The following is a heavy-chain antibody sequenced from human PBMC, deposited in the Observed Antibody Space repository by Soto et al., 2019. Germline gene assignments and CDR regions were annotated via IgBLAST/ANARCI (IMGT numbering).Heavy chain of an antibody. J-gene: IGHJ6*02. CDR1: WFSRSTRVVG. CDR2: IYWDDDK. CDR3: ALWFGCSGGRIYSPDYYDMDV. V-gene: IGHV2-5*02. D-gene: IGHD2-15*01. Sequence: SHPTLENHTQTLTMTCTYPWFSRSTRVVGVGWIRQPPGKALEWLALIYWDDDKRYSPSLKSRLTITKDTSKNQVVLTMTNMDPVDTATYYCALWFGCSGGRIYSPDYYDMDVWGQGT.